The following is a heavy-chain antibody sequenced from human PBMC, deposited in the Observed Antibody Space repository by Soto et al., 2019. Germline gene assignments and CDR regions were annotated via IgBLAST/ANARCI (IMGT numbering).Heavy chain of an antibody. CDR2: IIPIFGTA. CDR3: ARDFPSSSSDP. V-gene: IGHV1-69*01. Sequence: QVQLVQSGAEVKKPGSSVKVSCKASGGTFSSYAITWVRQAPGQGLEWMGGIIPIFGTANYAQKFQGRVTITADESLTTAYMDLSSLRSDDTAVYYCARDFPSSSSDPWGQGTLVTVSS. J-gene: IGHJ5*02. CDR1: GGTFSSYA.